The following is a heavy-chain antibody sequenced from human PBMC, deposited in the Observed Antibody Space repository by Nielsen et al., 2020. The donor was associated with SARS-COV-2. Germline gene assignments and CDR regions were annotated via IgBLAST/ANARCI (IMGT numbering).Heavy chain of an antibody. D-gene: IGHD5-18*01. CDR3: AKDSVPDTAMARMGYYYYYYMDV. CDR2: INPSGGST. Sequence: WVRQAPGQGLEWMGIINPSGGSTSYAQKFQGRVTMTRDTSTSTVYMELSSLRSEDTAVYYCAKDSVPDTAMARMGYYYYYYMDVWGKGTTVTVSS. V-gene: IGHV1-46*01. J-gene: IGHJ6*03.